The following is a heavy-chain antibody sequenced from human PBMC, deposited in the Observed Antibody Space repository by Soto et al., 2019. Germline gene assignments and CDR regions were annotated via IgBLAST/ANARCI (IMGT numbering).Heavy chain of an antibody. Sequence: SVKVSCKTSGGTFSSYTISWVRQAPGQGLEWMGRIIPILGIANYAQKFQGRVTITADKSTSTAYMELSSLRSEDTAVYYCARDENDDAFDIWGQGTMVTVSS. J-gene: IGHJ3*02. CDR1: GGTFSSYT. D-gene: IGHD1-1*01. V-gene: IGHV1-69*04. CDR3: ARDENDDAFDI. CDR2: IIPILGIA.